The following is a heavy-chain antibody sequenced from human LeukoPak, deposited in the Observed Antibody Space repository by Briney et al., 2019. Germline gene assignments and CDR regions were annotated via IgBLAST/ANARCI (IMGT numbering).Heavy chain of an antibody. CDR3: ARLQMITFGGVDAFDI. V-gene: IGHV4-30-4*01. J-gene: IGHJ3*02. CDR2: IYHSGST. CDR1: GGSISSGDYY. Sequence: PSETLSLTCTVSGGSISSGDYYWSWIRQPPGKGLEWIGYIYHSGSTHYNPSLKSRVTISVDTSKNQFSLKLSSETAADTAVYYCARLQMITFGGVDAFDIWGQGTMVTVSS. D-gene: IGHD3-16*01.